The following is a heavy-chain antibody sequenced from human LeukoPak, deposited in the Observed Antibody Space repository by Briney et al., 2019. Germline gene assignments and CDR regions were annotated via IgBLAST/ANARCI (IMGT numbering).Heavy chain of an antibody. CDR3: AKDSGRIAVAGIAADY. J-gene: IGHJ4*02. Sequence: GGSLRLSCAASGFTFSSYGMHWVRQAPGKGLEWVAVISYDGSNKYYADSVKGRFTISRDNSKNTLYLQMNSLRAEDTAVYYCAKDSGRIAVAGIAADYWGQGTLVTVSS. CDR2: ISYDGSNK. V-gene: IGHV3-30*18. CDR1: GFTFSSYG. D-gene: IGHD6-19*01.